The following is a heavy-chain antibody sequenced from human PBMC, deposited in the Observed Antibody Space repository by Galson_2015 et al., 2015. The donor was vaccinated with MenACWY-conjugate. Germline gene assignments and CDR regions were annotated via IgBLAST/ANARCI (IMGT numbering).Heavy chain of an antibody. D-gene: IGHD1-20*01. CDR3: AREDPNWKFDH. CDR2: ISSYSTYI. V-gene: IGHV3-21*01. CDR1: GFTFSSYS. Sequence: SLRLSCAASGFTFSSYSMHWVRQAPGKGLQWVSSISSYSTYIYYEDSLKGRFTISRDNANNSLYLELNSLRAEDTAVYFCAREDPNWKFDHWGQGTPVTVSS. J-gene: IGHJ5*02.